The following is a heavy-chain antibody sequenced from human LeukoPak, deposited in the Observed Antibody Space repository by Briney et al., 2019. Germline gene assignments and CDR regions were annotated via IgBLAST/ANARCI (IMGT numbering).Heavy chain of an antibody. CDR1: GFIFSNYA. Sequence: GGSLRLSCAASGFIFSNYAMNWVRQSPGKGLECVSGISGSGGRTCYADSVKGRFTISRDNSKNTLYLQMNSLRTEDSAVYYCARGPPYGDYVGYWGQGTVVTVSS. CDR2: ISGSGGRT. D-gene: IGHD4/OR15-4a*01. J-gene: IGHJ4*02. CDR3: ARGPPYGDYVGY. V-gene: IGHV3-23*01.